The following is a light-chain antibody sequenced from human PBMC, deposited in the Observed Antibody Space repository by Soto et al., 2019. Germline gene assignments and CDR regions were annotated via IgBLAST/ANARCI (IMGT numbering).Light chain of an antibody. J-gene: IGKJ4*01. CDR3: QQHISWPLT. CDR1: QSVSSN. Sequence: EIVMRQSPATLSVSPGERATLSCRASQSVSSNLAWYQQKPGQAPRLLIYGASTRATGIPARFSGSGSGADFTLTISRVEPEDFAVYYCQQHISWPLTFGGGTKVDIK. CDR2: GAS. V-gene: IGKV3-15*01.